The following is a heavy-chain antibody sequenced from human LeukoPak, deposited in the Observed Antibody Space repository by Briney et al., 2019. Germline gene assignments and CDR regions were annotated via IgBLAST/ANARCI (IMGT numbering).Heavy chain of an antibody. Sequence: GGSLRLSCAASGFTFTDYAMSWVRQAPGKGLEWVGRIKSKTDGGTTDYAAPVKGRFTISRDDSKNTLYLQMNSLKTEDTAVYYCTTDISGYYFDYWGQGTLVTVSS. CDR3: TTDISGYYFDY. D-gene: IGHD3-22*01. J-gene: IGHJ4*02. V-gene: IGHV3-15*01. CDR1: GFTFTDYA. CDR2: IKSKTDGGTT.